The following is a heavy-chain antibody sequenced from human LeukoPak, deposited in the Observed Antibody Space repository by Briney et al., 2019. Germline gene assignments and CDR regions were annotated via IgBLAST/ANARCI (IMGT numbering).Heavy chain of an antibody. V-gene: IGHV4-39*01. D-gene: IGHD1-26*01. CDR1: GGSISSSGDY. CDR3: ARAIEVGAMTPFDY. CDR2: IYYHENT. Sequence: SETLSLTCTVSGGSISSSGDYWGWIRQAPGKGLELIGSIYYHENTYYNSSLKSRVTISVDTSKNQFSLKLNSVTAADTAVYYCARAIEVGAMTPFDYWGQGTLVTVSS. J-gene: IGHJ4*02.